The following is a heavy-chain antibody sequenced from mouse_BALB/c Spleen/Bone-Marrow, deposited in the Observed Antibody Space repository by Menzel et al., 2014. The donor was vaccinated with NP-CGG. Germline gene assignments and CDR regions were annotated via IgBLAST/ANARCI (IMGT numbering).Heavy chain of an antibody. CDR2: ISSGGST. D-gene: IGHD1-2*01. J-gene: IGHJ4*01. V-gene: IGHV5-6-5*01. CDR3: ASPLYYGLHYYAMDY. Sequence: EVMLVESGGGLVKPGGSLKLSCAASGFTFSSYAMSWARQTPEKRLEWVASISSGGSTYYPDSVKGRFTISRDNARNILYLQMSSLRSEDTAMYYCASPLYYGLHYYAMDYWGQGTSVTVSS. CDR1: GFTFSSYA.